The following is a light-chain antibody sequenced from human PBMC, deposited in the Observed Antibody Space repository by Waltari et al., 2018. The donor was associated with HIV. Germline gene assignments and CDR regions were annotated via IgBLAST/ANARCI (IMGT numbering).Light chain of an antibody. CDR2: DNT. J-gene: IGLJ2*01. V-gene: IGLV1-40*01. Sequence: QSALTQPPSVSGAPGQSVTLSCSGSNSNIGAGFDVHWYQQVPGTAPRLLIQDNTSRASGVPDRFSGSKSGTSASLAINGLQAEDEADYYCQSYDSRLSGSVVFGGGTKVTVL. CDR3: QSYDSRLSGSVV. CDR1: NSNIGAGFD.